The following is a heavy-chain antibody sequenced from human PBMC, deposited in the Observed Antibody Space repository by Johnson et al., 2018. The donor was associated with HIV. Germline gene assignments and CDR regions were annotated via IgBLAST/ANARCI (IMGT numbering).Heavy chain of an antibody. CDR3: ARDESGYDEGFDAFDI. J-gene: IGHJ3*02. Sequence: EVQLVESGGGLVKPGGSLRLSCAASGFTFSNAWMSWVRQAPGKGLEWVSGISWKSGSIGYADSVKGRFTISRDNAKNSLYLQMNSLRVEDTAVYYCARDESGYDEGFDAFDIWGQGTMVTVSS. CDR1: GFTFSNAW. D-gene: IGHD5-12*01. CDR2: ISWKSGSI. V-gene: IGHV3-9*01.